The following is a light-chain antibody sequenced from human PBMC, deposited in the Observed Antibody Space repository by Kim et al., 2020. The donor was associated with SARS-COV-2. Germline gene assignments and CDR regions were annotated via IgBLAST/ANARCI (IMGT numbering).Light chain of an antibody. Sequence: LSPGQTASITCSGDKLGDKYACWYQQKPRQSPVLVIYQDSKRPSGIPERFSGSNSGNTATLTISGTQAMDEADYYCQAWDSSTVVFGGGTQLTVL. CDR2: QDS. V-gene: IGLV3-1*01. CDR1: KLGDKY. J-gene: IGLJ2*01. CDR3: QAWDSSTVV.